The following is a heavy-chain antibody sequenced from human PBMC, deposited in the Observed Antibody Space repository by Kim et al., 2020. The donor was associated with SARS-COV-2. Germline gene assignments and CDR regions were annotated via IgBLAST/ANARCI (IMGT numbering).Heavy chain of an antibody. CDR2: INAGNGNT. Sequence: ASVKVSCKASGYTFTSYAMHWVRQAPGQRLEWMGWINAGNGNTKYSQKFQGRVTITRDTSASTAYMELSSLRSEDTAVYYCARGGVVIALYYYYYGMDVWGQGTKVTVSS. CDR1: GYTFTSYA. CDR3: ARGGVVIALYYYYYGMDV. D-gene: IGHD3-3*01. V-gene: IGHV1-3*01. J-gene: IGHJ6*02.